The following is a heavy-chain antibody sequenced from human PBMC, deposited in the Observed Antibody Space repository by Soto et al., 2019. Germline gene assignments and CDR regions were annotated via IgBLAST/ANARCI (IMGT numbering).Heavy chain of an antibody. CDR2: IYPGDSDT. CDR1: GYSFTSYW. D-gene: IGHD2-15*01. V-gene: IGHV5-51*01. Sequence: GESLKISCKGSGYSFTSYWIGWVRQMPGKGLEWMGIIYPGDSDTRYSPSFQGQVTISADKSISTAYLQWSSLKASDTAMYYCAGQGCSGGSCYQPNYYYGMDVWGQGTTVTVSS. J-gene: IGHJ6*02. CDR3: AGQGCSGGSCYQPNYYYGMDV.